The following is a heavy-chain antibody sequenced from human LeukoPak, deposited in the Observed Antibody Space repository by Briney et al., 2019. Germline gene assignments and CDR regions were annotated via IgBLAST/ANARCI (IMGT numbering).Heavy chain of an antibody. Sequence: ASETLSLTCAVYGGSFSGYYWSWIRQPPGKGLECIGEINHSGSTNYNPSLESRVTISVDTSKNQFSLKLSSVTAADTAVYHCARGEEQWLEWYFDLWGRGTLVTVSS. J-gene: IGHJ2*01. V-gene: IGHV4-34*01. D-gene: IGHD6-19*01. CDR2: INHSGST. CDR1: GGSFSGYY. CDR3: ARGEEQWLEWYFDL.